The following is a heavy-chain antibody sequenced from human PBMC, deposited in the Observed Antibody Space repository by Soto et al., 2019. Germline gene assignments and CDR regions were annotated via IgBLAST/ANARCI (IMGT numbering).Heavy chain of an antibody. CDR3: ARDVTMARRFDL. CDR2: IWYDGSNK. CDR1: RFTFSTYG. Sequence: QVQLVESGGGVVQPGRSLRLSCAASRFTFSTYGMHWVRQAPGKGLEWVAVIWYDGSNKYYADSVKGRFTISRDNSKNTLYLQMNSLRAEDTAVYYCARDVTMARRFDLWGQGTLVTVSS. V-gene: IGHV3-33*01. D-gene: IGHD3-10*01. J-gene: IGHJ5*02.